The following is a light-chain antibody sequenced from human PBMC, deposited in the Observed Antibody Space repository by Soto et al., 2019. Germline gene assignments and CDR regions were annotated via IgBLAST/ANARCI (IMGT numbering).Light chain of an antibody. J-gene: IGKJ5*01. CDR3: HQRSDWPIT. CDR2: DAS. CDR1: QSVSTH. Sequence: EIVLTQSPATLSLTPGARATLSCMASQSVSTHLAWYQQKPGQAPRLLISDASNRASGIPARFSGSGSGTDFTLTIGRLEPEDFAVYYCHQRSDWPITFGQGTRLEIK. V-gene: IGKV3-11*01.